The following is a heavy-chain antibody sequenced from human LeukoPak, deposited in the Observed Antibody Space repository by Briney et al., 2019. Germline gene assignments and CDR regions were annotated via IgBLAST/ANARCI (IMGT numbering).Heavy chain of an antibody. CDR3: ARGWDVVVPAAIGGYYYYGMDV. V-gene: IGHV1-69*13. D-gene: IGHD2-2*01. Sequence: SVKVSCKASGGTFSSYAISWVRQAPGQGLEWMEGIIPIFGTANYAQKFQGRVTITADESTSTAYMELSSLRSEDTAVYYCARGWDVVVPAAIGGYYYYGMDVWGQGTTVTVSS. CDR1: GGTFSSYA. J-gene: IGHJ6*02. CDR2: IIPIFGTA.